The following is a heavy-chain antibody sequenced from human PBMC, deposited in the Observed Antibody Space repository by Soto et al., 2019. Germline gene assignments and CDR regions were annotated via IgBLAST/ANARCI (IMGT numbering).Heavy chain of an antibody. D-gene: IGHD2-21*02. CDR1: GFSFSRFA. Sequence: VQLLESGGGLVQPGGSLRLSCADSGFSFSRFAMNWVRQAPGKGLEWVSAVSTSGGTTYYADFVKGRFTISRDNSKNTLYLQMNSLRVEDTAVYFCVKAGYCAGDCYSGARFVWHFDLWGRGTLVTVSS. V-gene: IGHV3-23*01. CDR3: VKAGYCAGDCYSGARFVWHFDL. J-gene: IGHJ2*01. CDR2: VSTSGGTT.